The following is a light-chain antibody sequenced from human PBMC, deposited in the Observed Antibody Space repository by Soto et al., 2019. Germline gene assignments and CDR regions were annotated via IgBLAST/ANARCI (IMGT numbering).Light chain of an antibody. J-gene: IGKJ2*01. CDR3: LQYGRTPNT. CDR2: GAF. Sequence: IVLTQSPDTLSLSPGDTATFSCRASQTVSANYLAWYLQKRGQAPRLLIYGAFKRATGIPERFSGSGSATDFTLTNRGLEPEDFGVFYCLQYGRTPNTFGQGSKLEI. CDR1: QTVSANY. V-gene: IGKV3-20*01.